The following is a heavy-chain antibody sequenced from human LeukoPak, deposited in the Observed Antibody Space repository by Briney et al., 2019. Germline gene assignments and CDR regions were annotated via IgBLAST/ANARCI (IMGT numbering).Heavy chain of an antibody. CDR2: IYHSGST. Sequence: PSETLSLTCAVSGGSISSTNWRGWVRPPPGKGLEWIGEIYHSGSTNSNPSLKSRVTISVDKSKNQLALKLRSVTAADTAVYYCASALPFQLVHWGQGTLVSVSS. J-gene: IGHJ4*02. D-gene: IGHD6-13*01. CDR1: GGSISSTNW. V-gene: IGHV4-4*02. CDR3: ASALPFQLVH.